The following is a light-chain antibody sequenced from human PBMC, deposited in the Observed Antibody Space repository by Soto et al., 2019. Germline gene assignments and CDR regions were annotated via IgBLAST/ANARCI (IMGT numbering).Light chain of an antibody. J-gene: IGKJ3*01. V-gene: IGKV1-39*01. Sequence: DIQMTQSPSSLSASVGDRVTIVCRASQRINGYLNWYQQKPGKAPKLLIYAASSLQGGVPSRFSGSGYGTDFTLTISSLQPEDFATYYCQQSYSPPYTFGPGTKVDIK. CDR2: AAS. CDR3: QQSYSPPYT. CDR1: QRINGY.